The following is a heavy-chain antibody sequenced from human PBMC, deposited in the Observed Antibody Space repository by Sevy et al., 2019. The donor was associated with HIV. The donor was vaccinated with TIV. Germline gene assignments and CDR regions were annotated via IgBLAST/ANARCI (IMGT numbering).Heavy chain of an antibody. J-gene: IGHJ4*01. V-gene: IGHV3-30-3*01. D-gene: IGHD2-2*01. CDR3: ARDGGNSVKWYPLY. CDR2: ISYEGTET. Sequence: GGSLRLSCAASGFAFSTHAMHWARQAPGKGLEWVAVISYEGTETFYASSVEGRFTISRGNSKNMLSLQINSLRPEDTAVYYCARDGGNSVKWYPLYWGHGTLVTVSS. CDR1: GFAFSTHA.